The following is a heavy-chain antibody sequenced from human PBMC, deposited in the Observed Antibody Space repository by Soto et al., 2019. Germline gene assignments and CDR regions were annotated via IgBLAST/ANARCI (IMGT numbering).Heavy chain of an antibody. CDR3: ARVSYGSSPRYYYSGMDV. CDR1: GGSISSGGYY. D-gene: IGHD6-6*01. Sequence: QVQLQESGPGLVKPSQTLSLTCTVSGGSISSGGYYWSWIRQHPGKGLEWIGYIYYSGSTYYNPSLHSRVNISVDTSNNQFSLKLSSVTAADTAVYYCARVSYGSSPRYYYSGMDVWGQGTTVTVSS. J-gene: IGHJ6*02. V-gene: IGHV4-31*03. CDR2: IYYSGST.